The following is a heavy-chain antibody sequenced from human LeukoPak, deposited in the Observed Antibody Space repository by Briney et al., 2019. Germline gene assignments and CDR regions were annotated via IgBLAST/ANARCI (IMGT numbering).Heavy chain of an antibody. CDR1: GFTFSGSA. Sequence: GGSLRLSCAASGFTFSGSAMHWVRQASGKGLEWVGRIRSKANSYATAYAASVKGRFTISRDDSKNTAYLQMNSLKTEDTAVYYCTTRNPNAFDIWGQGAMVTVSS. J-gene: IGHJ3*02. V-gene: IGHV3-73*01. CDR2: IRSKANSYAT. D-gene: IGHD2/OR15-2a*01. CDR3: TTRNPNAFDI.